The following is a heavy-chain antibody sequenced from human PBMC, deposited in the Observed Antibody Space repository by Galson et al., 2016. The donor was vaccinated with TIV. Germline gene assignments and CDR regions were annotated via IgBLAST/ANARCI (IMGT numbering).Heavy chain of an antibody. CDR3: ARDWDGSVNWFDP. V-gene: IGHV1-18*01. CDR1: GYTFTNYG. J-gene: IGHJ5*02. D-gene: IGHD1-1*01. Sequence: SVKVSCKASGYTFTNYGMSWVRQAPGQGPEWMGWIRTSNGDTNRAQKFQERVTLTRDTSTTTAYMGLMRLRFDDTAVYYCARDWDGSVNWFDPWGQGTLVTVSS. CDR2: IRTSNGDT.